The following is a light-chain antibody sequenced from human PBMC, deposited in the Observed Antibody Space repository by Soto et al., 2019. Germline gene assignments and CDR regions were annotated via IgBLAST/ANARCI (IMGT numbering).Light chain of an antibody. CDR1: QSVVSN. CDR3: QQYNNWPPYT. J-gene: IGKJ2*01. Sequence: EIVMTQSPATLSVSPGQIATLSCSASQSVVSNLAWYQQKPGQAPRLLIYGASTRAAGVPVRFSGSGSGTQFTLTISSLQAEDVAVYYCQQYNNWPPYTFGQGTKVDIK. V-gene: IGKV3-15*01. CDR2: GAS.